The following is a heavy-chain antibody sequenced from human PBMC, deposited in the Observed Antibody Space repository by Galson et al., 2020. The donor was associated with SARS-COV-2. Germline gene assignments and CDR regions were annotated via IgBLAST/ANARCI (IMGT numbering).Heavy chain of an antibody. Sequence: ASLKVSCKASGYTSTNYYMHWVRQAPGRGLEWMGIINPSGGTKAYAQKFQGRATMTRDTSTSTVYMELSSLRSEDTAVYYCAREYYYDSSEDYYGIDVWGQGTTVTVSS. V-gene: IGHV1-46*03. D-gene: IGHD3-22*01. J-gene: IGHJ6*02. CDR3: AREYYYDSSEDYYGIDV. CDR2: INPSGGTK. CDR1: GYTSTNYY.